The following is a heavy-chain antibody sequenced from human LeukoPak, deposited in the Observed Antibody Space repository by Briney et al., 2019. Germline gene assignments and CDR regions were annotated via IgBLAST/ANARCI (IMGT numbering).Heavy chain of an antibody. CDR1: GGSISSYY. D-gene: IGHD4-17*01. J-gene: IGHJ4*02. CDR3: ARHIVDYGDPHFDY. V-gene: IGHV4-59*08. CDR2: IYYSGSI. Sequence: PSETLPLTCTVSGGSISSYYWSWIRQPPGKGLEWIGYIYYSGSINYNPSLKSRVTISVDTSKNQFSLKLSSVTAADTAVYYCARHIVDYGDPHFDYWGQGTLVAVSS.